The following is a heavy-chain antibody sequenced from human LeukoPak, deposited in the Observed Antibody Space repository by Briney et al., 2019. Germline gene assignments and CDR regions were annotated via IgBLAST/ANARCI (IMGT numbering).Heavy chain of an antibody. J-gene: IGHJ3*02. D-gene: IGHD5-24*01. V-gene: IGHV1-2*02. Sequence: ASVKVSCKASGYSFTGHYMHWVRQAPGQGLEWMGWINPKSGGTNYAQKFQGRVTMTRDTSISTAYMELSGLTSDDTAVYYCAREEVDGPSPIDIWGQGTMVTVSS. CDR3: AREEVDGPSPIDI. CDR1: GYSFTGHY. CDR2: INPKSGGT.